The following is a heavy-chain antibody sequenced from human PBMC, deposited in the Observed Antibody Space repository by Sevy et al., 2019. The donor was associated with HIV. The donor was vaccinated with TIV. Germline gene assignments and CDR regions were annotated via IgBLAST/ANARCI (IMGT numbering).Heavy chain of an antibody. D-gene: IGHD6-19*01. V-gene: IGHV3-30*18. CDR1: GFTFSSYG. J-gene: IGHJ5*02. CDR3: AKDPKGGRIAVAGNWFDP. Sequence: GGSLRLSCAASGFTFSSYGMHWVRQAPGKGLEWVAVISYDGSNKYYADSVKGRFTISRDNSKNTLYLQMNSLRAEDTAVYYCAKDPKGGRIAVAGNWFDPWGQGTLVTVSS. CDR2: ISYDGSNK.